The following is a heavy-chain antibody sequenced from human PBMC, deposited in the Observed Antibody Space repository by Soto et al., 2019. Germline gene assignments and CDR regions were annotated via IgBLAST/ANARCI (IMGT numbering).Heavy chain of an antibody. Sequence: QVQLVESGGGVVQPGRSLRLSCAAYGFAFSRYGMHWVRQAPGKGLEWVAVIWYDGSNKYYADSVKGRFTISRDNSKNTLYLQMNSLRAEDTAVYYCARQVDDFCTNSQGILDYWGQGTLVTVSS. J-gene: IGHJ4*02. D-gene: IGHD3-3*01. CDR1: GFAFSRYG. V-gene: IGHV3-33*01. CDR2: IWYDGSNK. CDR3: ARQVDDFCTNSQGILDY.